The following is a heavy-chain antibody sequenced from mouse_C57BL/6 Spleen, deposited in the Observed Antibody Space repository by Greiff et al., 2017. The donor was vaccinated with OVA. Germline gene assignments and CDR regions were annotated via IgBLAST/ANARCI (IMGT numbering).Heavy chain of an antibody. Sequence: QVQLQQPGTELVKPGASVKLSCKASGYTFTSYWMHWVKQRPGQGLVWIGNINPSTGATNYNEKFKSKATLTVDKSSSTAYMQLSSLTSEDSAVYYCASHYDGGRDYWGQGTTLTVSS. CDR3: ASHYDGGRDY. CDR1: GYTFTSYW. J-gene: IGHJ2*01. D-gene: IGHD1-2*01. CDR2: INPSTGAT. V-gene: IGHV1-53*01.